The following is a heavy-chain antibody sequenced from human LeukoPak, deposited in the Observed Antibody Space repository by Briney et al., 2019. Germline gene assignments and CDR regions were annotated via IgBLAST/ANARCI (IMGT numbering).Heavy chain of an antibody. Sequence: GGSLRLSCVASGFTFSSYAMSWVRQAPGKGLEWVSAIGGSGGSTYYADSVKGRFTISRDNSKNTLYLQMNSLRAEDTAVYYCAKVGGSYYVGAFDIWGQGTMVTVSS. CDR3: AKVGGSYYVGAFDI. V-gene: IGHV3-23*01. CDR2: IGGSGGST. D-gene: IGHD1-26*01. CDR1: GFTFSSYA. J-gene: IGHJ3*02.